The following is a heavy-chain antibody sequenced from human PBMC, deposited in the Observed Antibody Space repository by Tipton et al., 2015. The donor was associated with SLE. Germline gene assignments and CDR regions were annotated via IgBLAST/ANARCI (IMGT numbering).Heavy chain of an antibody. CDR1: GGSIRSHY. J-gene: IGHJ5*02. CDR3: ARGGPSSKWLDP. CDR2: IYYSGTT. V-gene: IGHV4-59*11. Sequence: LRLSCTVSGGSIRSHYWSWIRQPPGKGLAWIGYIYYSGTTNYNSSLKSRVTISVDTSKNQFSLKLNSVTAADTAVYYCARGGPSSKWLDPWGRGTQVTVSS. D-gene: IGHD6-6*01.